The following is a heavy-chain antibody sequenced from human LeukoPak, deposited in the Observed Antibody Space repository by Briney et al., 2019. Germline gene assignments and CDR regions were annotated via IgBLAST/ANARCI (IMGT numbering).Heavy chain of an antibody. D-gene: IGHD2-15*01. CDR3: ARMSSHCSGGSCYAVFDY. J-gene: IGHJ4*02. CDR2: IYTSGST. V-gene: IGHV4-4*07. Sequence: SETLSLTCTVSGGSISSYYWSWIRQPAGKGLEWIGRIYTSGSTNYNPSLKSRVTMSVDTSKNQLSLKLSSVTAADTAVYYCARMSSHCSGGSCYAVFDYWGQGTLVTVSS. CDR1: GGSISSYY.